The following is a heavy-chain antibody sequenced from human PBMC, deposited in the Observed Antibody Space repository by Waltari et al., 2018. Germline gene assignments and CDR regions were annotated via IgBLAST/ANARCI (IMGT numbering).Heavy chain of an antibody. J-gene: IGHJ4*02. CDR1: GFTFSSYG. V-gene: IGHV3-30*18. CDR3: AKERRGWYYHFDY. Sequence: QVQLVESGGGVVQPGRSLRLSCAASGFTFSSYGMHWVRQAPGKGLEGVAVISYDGINQYYADSVKGRFTISRDNSKNTLYLQMNSLRAEDTAVYYCAKERRGWYYHFDYWGQGTLVTVSS. D-gene: IGHD6-19*01. CDR2: ISYDGINQ.